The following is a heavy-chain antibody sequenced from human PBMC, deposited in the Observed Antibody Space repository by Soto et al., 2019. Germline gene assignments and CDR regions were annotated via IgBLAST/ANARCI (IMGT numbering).Heavy chain of an antibody. CDR1: GFTFSSYG. J-gene: IGHJ4*02. CDR3: ARDLRGDSGDY. V-gene: IGHV3-33*01. CDR2: MWYDGSNK. Sequence: QVQLVESGGGVVQPGRSLRLSCAASGFTFSSYGMHWVRQAPGKGLEWVAVMWYDGSNKYYADSVKGRFTISRDNSKNTLYLQMNSLRAEDTAVYYCARDLRGDSGDYWGQGTLVTVSS. D-gene: IGHD2-21*02.